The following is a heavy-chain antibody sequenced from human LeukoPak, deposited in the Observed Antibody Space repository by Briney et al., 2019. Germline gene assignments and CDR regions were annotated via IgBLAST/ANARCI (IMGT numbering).Heavy chain of an antibody. V-gene: IGHV4-38-2*01. CDR3: ASVTRSMSRFFDL. CDR1: GHSISTGYY. Sequence: SETLSLTCAVSGHSISTGYYWGWIRQPPGKGLEWIGSYYHTGSSYYNPSLQSRVAISIDTSKNQFSLELASVTAADTAVYYCASVTRSMSRFFDLWGRGTLVIVSS. D-gene: IGHD4-17*01. J-gene: IGHJ2*01. CDR2: YYHTGSS.